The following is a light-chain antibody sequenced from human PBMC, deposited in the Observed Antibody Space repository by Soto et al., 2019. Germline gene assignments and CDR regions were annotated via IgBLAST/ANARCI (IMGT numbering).Light chain of an antibody. CDR1: QSISSW. Sequence: DIQMTQSHSTLSASVGDRVTITCRASQSISSWLAWYQQRAGKAPKILIYDASSLESGVPSRFSGSGSGTEFTLTISSLQPDDFATYYCQHRGTFGGGTKVDIK. CDR3: QHRGT. J-gene: IGKJ4*01. CDR2: DAS. V-gene: IGKV1-5*01.